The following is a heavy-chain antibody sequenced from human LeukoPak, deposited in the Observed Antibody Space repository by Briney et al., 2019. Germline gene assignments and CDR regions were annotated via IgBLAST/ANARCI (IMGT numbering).Heavy chain of an antibody. CDR3: AREAYGSGSYYNARWFDP. CDR1: GFTFSSYS. Sequence: GGSLRLSCAASGFTFSSYSMNWVRQAPGKGLEWVSSINSSSSYIYYADSVKGRFTISRDNAKNSLYLQMNSLRAEDTAVYYCAREAYGSGSYYNARWFDPWGQGTLVTVSS. V-gene: IGHV3-21*01. D-gene: IGHD3-10*01. CDR2: INSSSSYI. J-gene: IGHJ5*02.